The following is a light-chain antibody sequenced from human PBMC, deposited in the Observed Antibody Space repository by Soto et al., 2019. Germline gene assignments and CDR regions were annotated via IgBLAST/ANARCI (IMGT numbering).Light chain of an antibody. J-gene: IGLJ1*01. CDR1: SSNIGKSH. Sequence: QSVLTQPPSVSAAPGQKVTISCSGSSSNIGKSHVSWYQYLLGTAPKLLIHDNDKRTSGIPDRFYGSKSGTAATLDITGLQTGDEAEYYCATWDDSLSAAVFGPGTKVTVL. CDR2: DND. V-gene: IGLV1-51*01. CDR3: ATWDDSLSAAV.